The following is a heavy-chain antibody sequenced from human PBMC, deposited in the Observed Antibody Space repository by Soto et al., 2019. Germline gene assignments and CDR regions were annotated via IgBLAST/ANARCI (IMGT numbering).Heavy chain of an antibody. CDR3: AREPQLAAGTLDY. CDR1: GFTFSSYS. D-gene: IGHD6-13*01. V-gene: IGHV3-21*01. Sequence: EVQLVESGGGLVKPGGSLRLSCAASGFTFSSYSMNWVRQSPGKGLEWVSSISSSSSYIYYADSVKGRFTISRDNAKNSLYLQMNSLRAEDTAVYYCAREPQLAAGTLDYWGQGTLVTVSS. CDR2: ISSSSSYI. J-gene: IGHJ4*02.